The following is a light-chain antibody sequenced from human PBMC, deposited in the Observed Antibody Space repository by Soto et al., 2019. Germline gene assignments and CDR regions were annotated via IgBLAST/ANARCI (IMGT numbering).Light chain of an antibody. Sequence: DILMTQSPSSLSASVGDRVTITCRASQSISSYLNWYQQKPGKAPKVLIYATSSVQSGVPSRFSGSGSGTEFTLNISSLQPEDFATYYCQQSYSVSYTFGQGTKLEI. CDR3: QQSYSVSYT. CDR2: ATS. V-gene: IGKV1-39*01. J-gene: IGKJ2*01. CDR1: QSISSY.